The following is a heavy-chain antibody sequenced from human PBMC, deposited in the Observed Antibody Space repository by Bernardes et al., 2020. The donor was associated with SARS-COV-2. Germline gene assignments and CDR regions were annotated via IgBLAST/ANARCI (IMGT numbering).Heavy chain of an antibody. CDR1: GFTFSSYS. D-gene: IGHD3-22*01. Sequence: GGSLRLSCAASGFTFSSYSMNWVRQAPGKGLEWVSYISSSSSIIYYADSVKGRFTISRDNAQNSLYLQMNSLRAEDTAVYYCATYYDSSGFYYVEYIPHWGQGTLVTVSS. V-gene: IGHV3-48*01. J-gene: IGHJ1*01. CDR2: ISSSSSII. CDR3: ATYYDSSGFYYVEYIPH.